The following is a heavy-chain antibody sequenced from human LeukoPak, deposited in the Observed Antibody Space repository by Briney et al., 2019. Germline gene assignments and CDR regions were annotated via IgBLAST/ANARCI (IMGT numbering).Heavy chain of an antibody. J-gene: IGHJ4*02. V-gene: IGHV3-21*01. CDR2: ISSSSSYI. CDR1: GFTFSSYS. D-gene: IGHD4-23*01. Sequence: GGSLRLSCTASGFTFSSYSMNWVRQAPGKGLEWVSSISSSSSYIYYADSVKGRFTISRDNAKNSLCLQMNSLRAEDTAVYYCARDDYGGNSDYWGQGTLVTVSS. CDR3: ARDDYGGNSDY.